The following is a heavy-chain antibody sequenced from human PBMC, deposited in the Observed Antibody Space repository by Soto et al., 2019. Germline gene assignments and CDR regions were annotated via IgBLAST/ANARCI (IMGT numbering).Heavy chain of an antibody. CDR2: IHPSGGST. J-gene: IGHJ4*02. CDR1: GYTFTSYY. CDR3: ARLLSGDYGDY. Sequence: QVQLVQSGAEVKKPGASVKVSCKASGYTFTSYYMHWVRQAPGQGLEWMGIIHPSGGSTSYAQKFQGRVTMTGDTATSTVYMELSSLRSEDTAVYYCARLLSGDYGDYWGQGTLLTVSS. D-gene: IGHD4-17*01. V-gene: IGHV1-46*03.